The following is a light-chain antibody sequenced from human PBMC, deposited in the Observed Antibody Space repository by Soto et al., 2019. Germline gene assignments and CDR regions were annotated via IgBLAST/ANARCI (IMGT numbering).Light chain of an antibody. J-gene: IGKJ1*01. CDR3: QQYNSYPWT. V-gene: IGKV1-5*03. Sequence: DIQMTQSPSTLSASVGDRVTITCRASHSISSWLAWYQQKPGKAPNLLIYKASSLESGVPSRFSGSASGTEFTRTISSLQPDDFETYYSQQYNSYPWTFGKGTKVEIK. CDR2: KAS. CDR1: HSISSW.